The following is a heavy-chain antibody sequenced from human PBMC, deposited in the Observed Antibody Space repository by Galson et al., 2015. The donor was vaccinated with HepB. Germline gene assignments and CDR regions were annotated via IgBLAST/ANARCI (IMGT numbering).Heavy chain of an antibody. V-gene: IGHV1-69*04. J-gene: IGHJ4*02. CDR2: IIPILGMT. Sequence: SVKVSCKASGGTFRSYAISWVRQAPGQGLEWMGRIIPILGMTAYAQEFQGRITITADKSTTTAYMELSGLRSEDTAVYYCSRAYCGDDCYWFDFWGQGTLVTVSS. D-gene: IGHD2-21*02. CDR1: GGTFRSYA. CDR3: SRAYCGDDCYWFDF.